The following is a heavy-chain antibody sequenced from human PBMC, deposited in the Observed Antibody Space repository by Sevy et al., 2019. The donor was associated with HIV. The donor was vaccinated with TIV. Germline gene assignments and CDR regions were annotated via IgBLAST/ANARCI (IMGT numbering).Heavy chain of an antibody. CDR2: IRDGAYGGTT. CDR1: GFTFGDYC. D-gene: IGHD3-10*01. CDR3: TKGGVTMVRGSYTVFDI. J-gene: IGHJ3*02. V-gene: IGHV3-49*03. Sequence: GGSLRLSCTASGFTFGDYCVSWFRQAPGKGLEWVGAIRDGAYGGTTEYAASVKGRFSISGDDSRGIAYLQMDGLNTDETAVYYCTKGGVTMVRGSYTVFDIWGQGTLVTVSS.